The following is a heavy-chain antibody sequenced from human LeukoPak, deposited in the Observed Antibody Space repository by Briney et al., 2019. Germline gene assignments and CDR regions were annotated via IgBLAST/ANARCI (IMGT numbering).Heavy chain of an antibody. CDR2: ISGSGGST. CDR3: AKDRVGYCSSTSCFHDAFDI. CDR1: GLTFSSYA. Sequence: GGSLRLSCAASGLTFSSYAMSWVRQAPGKGLEWVSAISGSGGSTYYADSVKGRFTISRDNSKNTLYLQMNSLRAEDTAVYYCAKDRVGYCSSTSCFHDAFDIWGQGTMVTVSS. V-gene: IGHV3-23*01. D-gene: IGHD2-2*01. J-gene: IGHJ3*02.